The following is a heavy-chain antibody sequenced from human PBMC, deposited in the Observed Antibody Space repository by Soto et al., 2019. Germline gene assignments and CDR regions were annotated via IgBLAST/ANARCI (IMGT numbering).Heavy chain of an antibody. CDR2: IYYSGST. J-gene: IGHJ4*02. V-gene: IGHV4-31*03. CDR3: ARVDYDILTGPNYFDY. CDR1: GGSISSGGYY. Sequence: SETLSLTCTVSGGSISSGGYYWSWIRQHPGKGLEWIGYIYYSGSTYYNPSLKSRVTISVDTSKNQFSLKLSSVTAADTAVYYCARVDYDILTGPNYFDYWGQGTLVTVSS. D-gene: IGHD3-9*01.